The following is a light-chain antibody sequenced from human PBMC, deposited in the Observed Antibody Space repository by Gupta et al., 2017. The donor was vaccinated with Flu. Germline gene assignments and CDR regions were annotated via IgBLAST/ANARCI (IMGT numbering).Light chain of an antibody. CDR2: AAS. J-gene: IGKJ1*01. Sequence: DRVTITCRASQSISSYLNWYQQKPGKAPKLLIYAASSLQSGVPSRFSGSGSGTDFTLTISSLQPEDFATYYCQQSYSTPQTFGQGTKVEIK. V-gene: IGKV1-39*01. CDR1: QSISSY. CDR3: QQSYSTPQT.